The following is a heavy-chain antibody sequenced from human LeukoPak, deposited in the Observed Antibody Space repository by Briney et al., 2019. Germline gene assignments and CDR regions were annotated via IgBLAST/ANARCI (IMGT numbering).Heavy chain of an antibody. Sequence: PSGTLSLTCTVSGGSISTSSYYWGWIRQPPGKGLEWIGNSYYSGRTYHNPSLKSRVTISVDTSKNQFSLKLSSVTAADTAVYYCARQPSLSYCSGGSCWFDTWGQGTLVTVSS. J-gene: IGHJ5*02. CDR1: GGSISTSSYY. V-gene: IGHV4-39*01. CDR3: ARQPSLSYCSGGSCWFDT. CDR2: SYYSGRT. D-gene: IGHD2-15*01.